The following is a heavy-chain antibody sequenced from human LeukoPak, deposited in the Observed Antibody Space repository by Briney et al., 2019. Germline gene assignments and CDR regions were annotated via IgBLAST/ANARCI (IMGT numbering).Heavy chain of an antibody. CDR2: INPSGGST. D-gene: IGHD2-2*01. Sequence: APVKVSCKASGYTFTSYYMHWVRQAPGQGLEWMGIINPSGGSTSYAQKFQGRVTMTRDTSTSAVYMELSSLRSEDTAVYYCARPMPYCSSTSCLDYWGQGTLVTVSS. CDR1: GYTFTSYY. J-gene: IGHJ4*02. CDR3: ARPMPYCSSTSCLDY. V-gene: IGHV1-46*01.